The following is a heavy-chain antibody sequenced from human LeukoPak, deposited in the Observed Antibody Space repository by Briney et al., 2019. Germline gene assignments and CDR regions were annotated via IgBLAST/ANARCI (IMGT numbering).Heavy chain of an antibody. J-gene: IGHJ4*02. CDR3: AKGRYHLATVTLLDY. Sequence: PGGSLRPSCAASGFTFSSYGMHWVRQAPGKGLEWVAVISYDGPNKYYADSVKGRFTISRDNSKNTLYLQMNSLRAEDTAVYYCAKGRYHLATVTLLDYWGQGTLVTVSS. V-gene: IGHV3-30*18. D-gene: IGHD4-17*01. CDR2: ISYDGPNK. CDR1: GFTFSSYG.